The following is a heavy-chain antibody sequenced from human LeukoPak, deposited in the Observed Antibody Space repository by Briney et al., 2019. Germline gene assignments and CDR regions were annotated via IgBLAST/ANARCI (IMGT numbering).Heavy chain of an antibody. Sequence: PSETLSLTCAVYGGSFSGYYWSWIRQPPGKGLEWIGEINHSGSTNYNPSLKSRVTISVDTSKNQFSLKLSSVTAADTAVYYCARHSTAVAGTHFDYWGQGTLVTVSS. CDR2: INHSGST. V-gene: IGHV4-34*01. D-gene: IGHD6-19*01. CDR3: ARHSTAVAGTHFDY. J-gene: IGHJ4*02. CDR1: GGSFSGYY.